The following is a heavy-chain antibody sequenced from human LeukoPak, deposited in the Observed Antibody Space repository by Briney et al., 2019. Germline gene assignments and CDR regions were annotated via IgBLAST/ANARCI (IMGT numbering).Heavy chain of an antibody. Sequence: GGSLRLSCAASGFSFYDYVMHWVRQVPGRGLEWVSGISWNSANVGYADSVKGRFTISRDNAKNSLYLQMNSPRVEDTALYYCVKDIRSGFYSGGCFDPWGQGTPVTVSS. CDR2: ISWNSANV. CDR1: GFSFYDYV. D-gene: IGHD1-26*01. CDR3: VKDIRSGFYSGGCFDP. J-gene: IGHJ5*02. V-gene: IGHV3-9*01.